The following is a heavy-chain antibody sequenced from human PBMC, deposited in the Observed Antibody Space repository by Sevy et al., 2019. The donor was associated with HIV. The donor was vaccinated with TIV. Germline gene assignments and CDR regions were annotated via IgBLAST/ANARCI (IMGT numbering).Heavy chain of an antibody. CDR1: GYTFTSYA. D-gene: IGHD3-9*01. Sequence: ASVKVSCRSSGYTFTSYALSWVRQAPGRGLEWMGWISGYNGNTNYAPNLQGRVTMTTDPSTRTTYMELRSLRSDDTAVYYCARGLIRYSGWSLNLDVWGQGTTVTVSS. CDR2: ISGYNGNT. CDR3: ARGLIRYSGWSLNLDV. J-gene: IGHJ6*02. V-gene: IGHV1-18*01.